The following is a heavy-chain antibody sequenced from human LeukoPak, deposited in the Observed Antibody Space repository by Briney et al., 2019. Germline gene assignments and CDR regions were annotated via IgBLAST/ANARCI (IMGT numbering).Heavy chain of an antibody. CDR3: ARDLETATTKGNY. J-gene: IGHJ4*02. V-gene: IGHV3-30-3*01. D-gene: IGHD5-24*01. CDR1: GFTFSSYA. Sequence: GGSLRLSCAASGFTFSSYAMHWVRQAPGKGLEWVAVISYDGSNKYYADSVKGRFTISRDNSKSTLYLQMNSLRAEDTAVYYCARDLETATTKGNYWGQGTLVTVSS. CDR2: ISYDGSNK.